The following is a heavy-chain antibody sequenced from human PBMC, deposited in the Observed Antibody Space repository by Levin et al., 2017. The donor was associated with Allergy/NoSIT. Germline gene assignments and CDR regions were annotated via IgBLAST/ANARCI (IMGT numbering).Heavy chain of an antibody. J-gene: IGHJ4*02. D-gene: IGHD3-3*01. CDR3: AKDLIRRILEWSSDGHHPLPHVYYFDY. CDR1: GFTFSSYA. CDR2: ISGSGGST. Sequence: PVASVKVSCAASGFTFSSYAMSWVRQAPGKGLEWVSAISGSGGSTYYADSVKGRFTISRDNSKNTLYLQMNSLRAEDTAVYYCAKDLIRRILEWSSDGHHPLPHVYYFDYWGQGTLVTVSS. V-gene: IGHV3-23*01.